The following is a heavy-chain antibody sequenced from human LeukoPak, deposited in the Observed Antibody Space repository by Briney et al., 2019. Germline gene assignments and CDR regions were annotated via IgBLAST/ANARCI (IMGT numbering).Heavy chain of an antibody. V-gene: IGHV3-33*01. CDR1: GFTFSGYG. D-gene: IGHD2-2*01. J-gene: IGHJ4*02. Sequence: GRSLRLSCAASGFTFSGYGMHWVRQAPGKGLEWVAVIWYDGSNEYYADSVKGRFTISRDNSKNTLYLQMNSLRAEDTAVYYCARSYSSTWHDADYWGQGTLVTVSS. CDR2: IWYDGSNE. CDR3: ARSYSSTWHDADY.